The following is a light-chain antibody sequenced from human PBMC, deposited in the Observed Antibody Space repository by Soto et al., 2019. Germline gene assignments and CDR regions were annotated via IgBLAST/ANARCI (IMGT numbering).Light chain of an antibody. CDR3: QQYSDGLT. V-gene: IGKV3-15*01. CDR2: GAS. CDR1: QTLNIN. J-gene: IGKJ1*01. Sequence: EIVMTQSPDTLSASPGERATLSCRASQTLNINLAWYQQKPGQAPRLLIYGASTRATGFPARFSGSGSGTVFTLPITNLQHEDSAVYYCQQYSDGLTFGQGTKVELK.